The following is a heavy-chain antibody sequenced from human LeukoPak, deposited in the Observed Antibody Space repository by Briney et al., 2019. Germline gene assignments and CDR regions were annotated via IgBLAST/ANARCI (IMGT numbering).Heavy chain of an antibody. D-gene: IGHD3-3*01. Sequence: SETLSLTCAVYGGSFSGYYWSWIRQPPGKGLEWIGEINHSGSTNYNPSLKSRVTISVDTSKNQFSLKLSSVTAADTAVYYCARGKVVGPVNDFWSGYRGYNWFDPWGQGTLVTVSS. V-gene: IGHV4-34*01. J-gene: IGHJ5*02. CDR2: INHSGST. CDR3: ARGKVVGPVNDFWSGYRGYNWFDP. CDR1: GGSFSGYY.